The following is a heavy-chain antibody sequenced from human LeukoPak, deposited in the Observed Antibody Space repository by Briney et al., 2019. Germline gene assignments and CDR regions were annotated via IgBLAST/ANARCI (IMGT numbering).Heavy chain of an antibody. V-gene: IGHV3-23*01. D-gene: IGHD2-15*01. Sequence: PGGSLRLSCAASGFTFSNYAMTWVRQPPGKGLEWVSAISGTGRGTYYADSVKGRFTISRDNSKNTLYLQMNSLRAEDTALYYCAKRGYCSSSSCQFYYYYGLDVWGLGTTVPVSS. CDR3: AKRGYCSSSSCQFYYYYGLDV. J-gene: IGHJ6*02. CDR1: GFTFSNYA. CDR2: ISGTGRGT.